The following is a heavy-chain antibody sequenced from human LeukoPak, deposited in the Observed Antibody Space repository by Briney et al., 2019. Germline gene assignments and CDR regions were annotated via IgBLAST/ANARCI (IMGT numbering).Heavy chain of an antibody. CDR3: ARETHDFWSSYLTYYFDY. Sequence: PGGSLRLSCAASGFTFSGYGMHWVRQAPGKGLEWVAVIWYDGSNKYYADSVKGRFTISRDNSKNTLYLQMNSLRAEDTAVYYCARETHDFWSSYLTYYFDYWGQGTLVTVSS. V-gene: IGHV3-33*01. D-gene: IGHD3-3*01. CDR2: IWYDGSNK. J-gene: IGHJ4*02. CDR1: GFTFSGYG.